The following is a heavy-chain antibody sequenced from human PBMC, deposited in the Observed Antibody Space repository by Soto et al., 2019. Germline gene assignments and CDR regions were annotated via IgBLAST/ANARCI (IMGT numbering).Heavy chain of an antibody. CDR3: ASYIVGATKSPFDY. V-gene: IGHV3-21*01. CDR1: GFTFSSYS. Sequence: GGSLRLSCAASGFTFSSYSMNWVRQAPGKGLEWVSSISGSSSYIYYADSVKGRFTISRDNAKNSLYLQMNSLRAEDTAVYYCASYIVGATKSPFDYWGQGTLVTVSS. J-gene: IGHJ4*02. CDR2: ISGSSSYI. D-gene: IGHD1-26*01.